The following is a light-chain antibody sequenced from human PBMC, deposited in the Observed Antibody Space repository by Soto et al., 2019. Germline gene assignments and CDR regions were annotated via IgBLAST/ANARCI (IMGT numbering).Light chain of an antibody. CDR3: QQYGSSPLT. J-gene: IGKJ4*01. V-gene: IGKV3-20*01. Sequence: DIVLTQSPGTLSLSPGERATLSCRASQSVSSSYIVWHQQKPGQAPRLLIYDASSRATGIPDRFSGSGSGTDFTLTISRLEPEDVAVYYCQQYGSSPLTFGGGTKVEIK. CDR1: QSVSSSY. CDR2: DAS.